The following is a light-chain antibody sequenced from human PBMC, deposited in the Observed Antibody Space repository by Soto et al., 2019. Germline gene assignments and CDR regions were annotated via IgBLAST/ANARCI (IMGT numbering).Light chain of an antibody. Sequence: ETVLTQSPATLSLSPGETATLSCRASQTVSRYLAWYQQKPGQAPRLLIYDASNRATGIPARFSGSGSGTVFILTISSLEPEDSAVYYCQQRHDWPPLTFGGGTKVEIK. CDR1: QTVSRY. CDR3: QQRHDWPPLT. V-gene: IGKV3-11*01. CDR2: DAS. J-gene: IGKJ4*01.